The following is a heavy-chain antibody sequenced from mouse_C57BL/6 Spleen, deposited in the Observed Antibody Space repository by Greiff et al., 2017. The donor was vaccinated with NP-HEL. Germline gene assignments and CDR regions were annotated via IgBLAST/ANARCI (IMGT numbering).Heavy chain of an antibody. J-gene: IGHJ3*01. CDR3: ARGAYSNYGAWFAY. Sequence: EVQLQQSGPELVKPGASVKISCKASGYTFTDYYMNWVKQSHGKSLEWIGDINPNNGGTSYNQKFKGKATLTVDKSSSTAYMELRSLTSEDSAVYYCARGAYSNYGAWFAYWGQGTLVTVSA. V-gene: IGHV1-26*01. CDR1: GYTFTDYY. D-gene: IGHD2-5*01. CDR2: INPNNGGT.